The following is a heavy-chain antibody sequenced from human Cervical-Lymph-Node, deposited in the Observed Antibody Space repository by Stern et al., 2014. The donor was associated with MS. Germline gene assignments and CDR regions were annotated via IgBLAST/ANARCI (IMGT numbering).Heavy chain of an antibody. CDR1: GGSISSYY. CDR2: IYYSGST. V-gene: IGHV4-59*01. J-gene: IGHJ5*02. Sequence: QLQLQESGPGLVKPSETLSLTCTVSGGSISSYYWSWIRQPPGKGLEWIGSIYYSGSTNYNPSLKSRVTISVDTSKNQFSLKLSSVTAADTAVYYCARERNYYDSSGYYGGLGWFDPWGQGTLVTVSS. D-gene: IGHD3-22*01. CDR3: ARERNYYDSSGYYGGLGWFDP.